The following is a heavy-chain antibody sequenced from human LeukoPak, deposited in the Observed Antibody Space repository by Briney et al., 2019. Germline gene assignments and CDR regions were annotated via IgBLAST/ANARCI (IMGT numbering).Heavy chain of an antibody. CDR2: IYHSGST. CDR3: ATNRAGTYARPFDI. Sequence: SETLSLTCTVSGGSISSGGYYWSWIRQPPGKGLEWIGYIYHSGSTYYNPSLKSRVTISVDRSKNQCSLKLSSVTATDTAVYFCATNRAGTYARPFDIWGQGTMVTVSS. V-gene: IGHV4-30-2*01. CDR1: GGSISSGGYY. J-gene: IGHJ3*02. D-gene: IGHD1-26*01.